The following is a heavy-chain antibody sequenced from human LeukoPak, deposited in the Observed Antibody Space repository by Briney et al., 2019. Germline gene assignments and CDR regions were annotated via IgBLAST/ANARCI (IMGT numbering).Heavy chain of an antibody. CDR3: ARTGYDPGAFDI. Sequence: SETLSLTCTVSGGSISGYYWSWIRQPPGKGLEWIGYIYYSGSTNYNPSLKSRVTISVDTSKNQFSLKLSSVTAADTAVYYCARTGYDPGAFDIWGQGTMVTVSS. V-gene: IGHV4-59*12. CDR2: IYYSGST. CDR1: GGSISGYY. J-gene: IGHJ3*02. D-gene: IGHD1-14*01.